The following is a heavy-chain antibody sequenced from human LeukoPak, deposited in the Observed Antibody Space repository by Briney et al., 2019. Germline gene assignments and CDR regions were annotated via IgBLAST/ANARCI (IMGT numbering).Heavy chain of an antibody. D-gene: IGHD4-17*01. CDR2: IYYSGST. V-gene: IGHV4-39*01. Sequence: SETLSLTCTVSGGSISSSSYYCGWIRQPPGKGLEWIGTIYYSGSTYYNPSLKSRVTISVDTSKNQFSLKLSSVTAADTAVYYCARSTPYGDYPNWFDPWGQGTLVTVSS. CDR1: GGSISSSSYY. CDR3: ARSTPYGDYPNWFDP. J-gene: IGHJ5*02.